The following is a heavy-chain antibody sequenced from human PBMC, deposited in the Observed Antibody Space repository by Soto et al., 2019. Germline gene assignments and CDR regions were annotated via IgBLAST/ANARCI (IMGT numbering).Heavy chain of an antibody. CDR3: AKGGVGAVVPFDP. J-gene: IGHJ5*02. D-gene: IGHD1-26*01. CDR2: IIPIFGTA. V-gene: IGHV1-69*13. CDR1: GGTFSSYA. Sequence: ASVKVSCKASGGTFSSYAISWVRQAPGQGLEWMGGIIPIFGTANYAQKFQGRVTITADESTSTAYMELSSLRGEDTAVYYCAKGGVGAVVPFDPWGQGALVTVSS.